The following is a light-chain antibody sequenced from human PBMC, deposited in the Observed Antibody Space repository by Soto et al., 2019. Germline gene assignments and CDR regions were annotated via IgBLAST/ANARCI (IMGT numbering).Light chain of an antibody. CDR1: SSDVGGYNY. J-gene: IGLJ1*01. CDR3: SSYTTSNTRQIV. V-gene: IGLV2-14*03. CDR2: DVS. Sequence: QPVLTQPPSASGSPGQSITISCTGTSSDVGGYNYVSWYQHHPGKAPKLMIYDVSNRPSGVSNRFSGSKSGNTASLTISGLQPEDEADYYCSSYTTSNTRQIVFGTGTKVTVL.